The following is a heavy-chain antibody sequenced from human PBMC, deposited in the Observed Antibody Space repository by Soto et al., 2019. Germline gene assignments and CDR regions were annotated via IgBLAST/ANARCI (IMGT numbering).Heavy chain of an antibody. D-gene: IGHD2-15*01. V-gene: IGHV1-2*04. J-gene: IGHJ4*02. CDR2: INPNSGGT. CDR3: ARSTSGYCSGGSCHFDY. CDR1: GYTFTGYY. Sequence: GASVKVSCKASGYTFTGYYMHWVLQAPGQGLEWMGWINPNSGGTNYAQKFQGWVTMTRDTSISTAYMELSRLRSDDTAVYYCARSTSGYCSGGSCHFDYWGQGTLVTVSS.